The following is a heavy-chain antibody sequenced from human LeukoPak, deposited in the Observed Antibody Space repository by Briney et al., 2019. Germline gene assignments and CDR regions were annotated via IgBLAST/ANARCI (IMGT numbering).Heavy chain of an antibody. J-gene: IGHJ4*02. V-gene: IGHV4-38-2*02. Sequence: PSETLSLTCIVSGYSISSGYYWGWIRQPPGKGLEWIGSIYHSGNTYYNPSLKSRVTISLDTSKNQFSLKLSSVTAADTAVYYCARRTTYFGWRPSESPSCFDYWGQGTLVTVSS. CDR3: ARRTTYFGWRPSESPSCFDY. D-gene: IGHD3-9*01. CDR1: GYSISSGYY. CDR2: IYHSGNT.